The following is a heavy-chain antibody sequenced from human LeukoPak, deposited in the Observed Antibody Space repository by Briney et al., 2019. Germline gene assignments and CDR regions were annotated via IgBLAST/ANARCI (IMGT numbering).Heavy chain of an antibody. V-gene: IGHV3-23*01. CDR2: ISGSGGST. J-gene: IGHJ3*02. Sequence: PGGSLRLSCAASGFTFSSYAMSWVRQAPGKGLEWVSAISGSGGSTYYADSVKGRFTISRDNSKNTLYLQMNSLRAEDTAVYYCAKDHIAVAGTDDDAFDIWGQGTMVTVSS. D-gene: IGHD6-19*01. CDR1: GFTFSSYA. CDR3: AKDHIAVAGTDDDAFDI.